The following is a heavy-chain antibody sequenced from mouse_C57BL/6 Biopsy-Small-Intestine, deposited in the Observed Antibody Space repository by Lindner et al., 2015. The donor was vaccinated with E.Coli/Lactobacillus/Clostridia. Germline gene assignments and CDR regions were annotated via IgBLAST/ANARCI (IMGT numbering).Heavy chain of an antibody. CDR1: GYTFTDYN. D-gene: IGHD2-2*01. J-gene: IGHJ2*01. Sequence: VQLQESGPELVKPGTSVKMSCKAFGYTFTDYNMHWVKQSHGKTLEWIGYINPNNGGTSYNQKFKGKATLTVNKSSSTAYMEFRSLTSEDSAVYYCVSWGYDFDYWGQGTTLTVSS. CDR3: VSWGYDFDY. V-gene: IGHV1-22*01. CDR2: INPNNGGT.